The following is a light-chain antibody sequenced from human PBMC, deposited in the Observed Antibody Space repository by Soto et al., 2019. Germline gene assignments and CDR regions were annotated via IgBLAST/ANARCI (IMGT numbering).Light chain of an antibody. J-gene: IGLJ1*01. V-gene: IGLV2-8*01. CDR2: DVS. CDR1: SSDVGGYNY. Sequence: QSALTQPPSASGSPGQSATISCTGTSSDVGGYNYVSWYQQHPGKAPKLMIYDVSQRSSGVPDRFSGSKSGNTASLTVSGLQAEDEADYYCTSYTVSNTYVFGTGTKLTVL. CDR3: TSYTVSNTYV.